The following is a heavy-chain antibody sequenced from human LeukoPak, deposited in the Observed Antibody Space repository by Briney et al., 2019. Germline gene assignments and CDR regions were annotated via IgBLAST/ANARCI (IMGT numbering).Heavy chain of an antibody. D-gene: IGHD5-18*01. Sequence: PSETLSLTYTVSGDSISTYHWNWIRKPPGEGLEWIGYMQSTGNSNYNPSLKNRVNIFVDMSKNHFVLNLRSVTAADTAVYYCARDKRHSYGRYFDPWGQGMLVTVSS. CDR3: ARDKRHSYGRYFDP. J-gene: IGHJ4*02. CDR1: GDSISTYH. CDR2: MQSTGNS. V-gene: IGHV4-59*01.